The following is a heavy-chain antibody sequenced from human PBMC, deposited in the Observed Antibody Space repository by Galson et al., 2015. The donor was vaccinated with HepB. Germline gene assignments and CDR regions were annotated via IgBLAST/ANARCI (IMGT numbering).Heavy chain of an antibody. J-gene: IGHJ4*02. CDR2: ISSSGSTI. V-gene: IGHV3-48*03. CDR3: ARVGNGSGLDFDY. CDR1: GFTFSSYE. D-gene: IGHD1-26*01. Sequence: SLRLSCAASGFTFSSYEMNWVHQAPGKGLEWVSYISSSGSTIYYADSVKGRFTISRDNAKNSLYLQMNSLRAEDTAVYYCARVGNGSGLDFDYWGQGTLVTVSS.